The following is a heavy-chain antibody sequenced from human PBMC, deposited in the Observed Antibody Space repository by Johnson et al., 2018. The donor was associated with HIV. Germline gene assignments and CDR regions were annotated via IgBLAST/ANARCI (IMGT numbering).Heavy chain of an antibody. V-gene: IGHV3-30*02. CDR2: IRYDGGNK. CDR1: GFTFSNAW. J-gene: IGHJ3*02. Sequence: QVQLVESGGGLVKPGESLRLSCAASGFTFSNAWMSWVRQAPGKGLEWVSFIRYDGGNKSYGDSVKGRFTISRDNSKNTLYVQMISLRAEDTAVYYCAKERSTYYNFWSGSAGNDAFDIWGQGTMVTVSS. CDR3: AKERSTYYNFWSGSAGNDAFDI. D-gene: IGHD3-3*01.